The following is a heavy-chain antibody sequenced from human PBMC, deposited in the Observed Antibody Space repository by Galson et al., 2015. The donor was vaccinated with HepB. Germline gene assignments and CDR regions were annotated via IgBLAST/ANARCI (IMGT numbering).Heavy chain of an antibody. V-gene: IGHV3-21*01. CDR3: ARDPKSYDFWSGYSWADVSDEDY. Sequence: SLRLSCAASGFTFSSYSMNWVRQAPGKGLEWVSSISSSSSYIYYADSVKGRFTISRDNAKNSLYLQMNSLRAEDTAVYYCARDPKSYDFWSGYSWADVSDEDYWGQGTLVTVSS. CDR1: GFTFSSYS. CDR2: ISSSSSYI. D-gene: IGHD3-3*01. J-gene: IGHJ4*02.